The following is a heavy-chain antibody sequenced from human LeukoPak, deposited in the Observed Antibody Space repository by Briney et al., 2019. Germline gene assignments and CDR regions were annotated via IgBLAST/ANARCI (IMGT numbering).Heavy chain of an antibody. J-gene: IGHJ4*02. CDR1: GYIFTSHS. D-gene: IGHD1-26*01. CDR2: INTGNGNT. CDR3: ARVVGATTQLDY. Sequence: ASVKVSCKASGYIFTSHSMHWVRQAPGQRLEWMGWINTGNGNTKYSQKFQGKVTITRDTSASTAYMEPSSLTSEDTAVYYCARVVGATTQLDYWGQGTLVTVSS. V-gene: IGHV1-3*04.